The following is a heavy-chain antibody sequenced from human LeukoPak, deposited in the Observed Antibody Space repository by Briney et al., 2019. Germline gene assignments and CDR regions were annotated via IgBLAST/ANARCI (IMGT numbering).Heavy chain of an antibody. CDR1: GFTFSNCA. CDR2: ISRSGDNT. V-gene: IGHV3-23*01. CDR3: AKVGLGGGYYFDY. Sequence: GGSVTLSCTLSGFTFSNCAMRWVRQARGKGLEWVSGISRSGDNTYYADTVKGRFTISRDNSKNPVYLKEHSLRAEDRAVYLFAKVGLGGGYYFDYWGQGTLVTVSS. J-gene: IGHJ4*02. D-gene: IGHD3-16*01.